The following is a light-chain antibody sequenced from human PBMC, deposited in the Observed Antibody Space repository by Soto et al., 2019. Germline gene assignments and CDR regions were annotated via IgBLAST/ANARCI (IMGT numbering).Light chain of an antibody. Sequence: EIVVTQSPVTLSVSPGERATLSCRASQGVSSNFAWYQQKPGQAPRLLIYGASTRATGIPARFSGSASGTEFTLTISSLQSEDFAVYYCQVYNNWPPGRTFGQGTKLEIK. CDR3: QVYNNWPPGRT. J-gene: IGKJ2*01. V-gene: IGKV3-15*01. CDR1: QGVSSN. CDR2: GAS.